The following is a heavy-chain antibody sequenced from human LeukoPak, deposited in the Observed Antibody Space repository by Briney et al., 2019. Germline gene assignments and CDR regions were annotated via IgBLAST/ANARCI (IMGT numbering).Heavy chain of an antibody. J-gene: IGHJ4*02. V-gene: IGHV3-74*01. D-gene: IGHD7-27*01. CDR3: ARGELGFTLDY. CDR1: GFTFGSYW. Sequence: GGSLRLSCAASGFTFGSYWMHWVRHAPGKGLVWVSRINSDGSSTSYADSVKGRFTISRDNAKNTLYLQMNSLRAEDTAVYYCARGELGFTLDYWGQGTLVTVSS. CDR2: INSDGSST.